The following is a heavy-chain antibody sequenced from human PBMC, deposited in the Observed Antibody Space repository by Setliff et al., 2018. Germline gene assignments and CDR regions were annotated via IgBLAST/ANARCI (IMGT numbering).Heavy chain of an antibody. CDR3: ARGGSPDCSTAGCRYGDYVY. J-gene: IGHJ4*02. Sequence: SVKVSCKASGGTFSSYAISWVRQAPGQGLEWMGGIIPIFGTANYAQKLQGRVTMTRDTSTNTVYMELSSLRSEDTAVYYCARGGSPDCSTAGCRYGDYVYWGQGTQVTVSS. CDR1: GGTFSSYA. CDR2: IIPIFGTA. D-gene: IGHD2-2*01. V-gene: IGHV1-69*05.